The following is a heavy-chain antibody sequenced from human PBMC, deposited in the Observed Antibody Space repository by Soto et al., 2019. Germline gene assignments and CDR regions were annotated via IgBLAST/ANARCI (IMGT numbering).Heavy chain of an antibody. V-gene: IGHV4-38-2*02. D-gene: IGHD5-18*01. CDR1: GYSISSGYY. J-gene: IGHJ4*02. CDR3: ARGGYSYGYGVWDY. Sequence: SETLSLTCTVSGYSISSGYYWGWIRQPPGKGLEWIGSIYHSGSTYYNPSLKSRVTISVDTSKNQFSLKLSSVTAADTAVYYCARGGYSYGYGVWDYWGQGTLVTVSS. CDR2: IYHSGST.